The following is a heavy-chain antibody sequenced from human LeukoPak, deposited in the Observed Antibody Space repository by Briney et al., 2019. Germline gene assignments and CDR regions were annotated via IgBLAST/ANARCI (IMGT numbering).Heavy chain of an antibody. CDR1: GGSISSYY. CDR3: ARDGGDSPGDALDI. J-gene: IGHJ3*02. CDR2: IYYSGST. Sequence: KPSETLSLTCTVSGGSISSYYWSWIRQPPGKGLEWIGYIYYSGSTNYNPSLKSRVTISVDTSKNQFSLKLSSVTAADTAVYYCARDGGDSPGDALDIWGQGTMVTVSS. D-gene: IGHD4-23*01. V-gene: IGHV4-59*01.